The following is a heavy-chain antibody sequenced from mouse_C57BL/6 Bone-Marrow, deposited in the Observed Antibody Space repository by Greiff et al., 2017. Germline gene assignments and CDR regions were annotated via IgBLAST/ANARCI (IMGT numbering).Heavy chain of an antibody. V-gene: IGHV3-6*01. CDR3: AIGSSGFAY. CDR2: ISYDGSN. Sequence: EVQLVESGPGLVKPSQSLSLTCSVTGYSITSGYYWNWIRQFPGNKLEWMGYISYDGSNNYNPSLKNRISITRATSKHQFFLKLNSVTTEDTATYYCAIGSSGFAYWGQGTLVTVSA. CDR1: GYSITSGYY. D-gene: IGHD1-1*01. J-gene: IGHJ3*01.